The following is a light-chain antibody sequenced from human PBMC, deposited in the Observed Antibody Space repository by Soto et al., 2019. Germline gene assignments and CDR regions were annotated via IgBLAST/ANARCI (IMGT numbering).Light chain of an antibody. CDR2: YDS. CDR3: QVWDSTSDHLV. J-gene: IGLJ1*01. V-gene: IGLV3-21*04. Sequence: SYELTQPPSVSVAPGKTARITCGGNNIGSKSVHWYQQKPGQAPVLVIYYDSDRPSGIPERFSGSNSGNTATLTISRVEAGDEADYYCQVWDSTSDHLVFGTRTKLTVL. CDR1: NIGSKS.